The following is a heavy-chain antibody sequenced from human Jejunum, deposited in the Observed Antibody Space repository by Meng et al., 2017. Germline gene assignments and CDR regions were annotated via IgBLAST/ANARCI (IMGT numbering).Heavy chain of an antibody. CDR3: THRRVGHYSVDY. CDR2: IYWDDDQ. D-gene: IGHD2-21*01. J-gene: IGHJ4*02. CDR1: GLSLSTSGVG. Sequence: SGPTLVKPTQTITLTCTLSGLSLSTSGVGVGWIRQPPGKALEWLALIYWDDDQRDSPSLKSRLSITKDTSQNQVVLTMTNMDPVDTATYYCTHRRVGHYSVDYWGQGTLVTVSS. V-gene: IGHV2-5*02.